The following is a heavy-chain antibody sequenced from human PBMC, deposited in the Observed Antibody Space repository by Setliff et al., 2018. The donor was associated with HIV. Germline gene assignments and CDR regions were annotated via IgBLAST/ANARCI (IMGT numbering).Heavy chain of an antibody. D-gene: IGHD3-22*01. Sequence: SETLSLTCTVSGGSISSYYWSWIRQPPGKGLEWIGYIYYSGSTNYNPSLKSRVTISVDTSKNQFSLKLSSVTAADTAVYYCARDTSYYYDSSGLNPWGQGTLVTVSS. CDR2: IYYSGST. J-gene: IGHJ5*02. CDR3: ARDTSYYYDSSGLNP. CDR1: GGSISSYY. V-gene: IGHV4-59*01.